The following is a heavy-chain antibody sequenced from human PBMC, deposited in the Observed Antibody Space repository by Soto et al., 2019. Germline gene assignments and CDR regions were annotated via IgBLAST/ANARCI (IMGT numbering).Heavy chain of an antibody. CDR2: ISGSGGST. Sequence: PLGSLRLSCAASRFTFSSYAIIWVLQTPLNWLELVSAISGSGGSTYYADSVKGRFTISRDNSKNTLYLQMNSLRAEDTAVYYCAKDRPAYYYDSSGYSDYWGQGTPVTVSS. J-gene: IGHJ4*02. CDR1: RFTFSSYA. CDR3: AKDRPAYYYDSSGYSDY. D-gene: IGHD3-22*01. V-gene: IGHV3-23*01.